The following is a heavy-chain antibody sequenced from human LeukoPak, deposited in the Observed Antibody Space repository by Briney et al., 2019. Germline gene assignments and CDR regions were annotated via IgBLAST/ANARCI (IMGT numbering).Heavy chain of an antibody. J-gene: IGHJ4*02. CDR1: GGSIISTYY. V-gene: IGHV4-39*02. Sequence: SETLSLTCTVSGGSIISTYYWGWIRQPPGKGLEWIASSYYTGTTYYNPSLKSRVTISVDTSKNQFSLELSSVTAADTAVYYCVRDYGSGSSHLDYWGQGSLVTVSS. D-gene: IGHD3-10*01. CDR2: SYYTGTT. CDR3: VRDYGSGSSHLDY.